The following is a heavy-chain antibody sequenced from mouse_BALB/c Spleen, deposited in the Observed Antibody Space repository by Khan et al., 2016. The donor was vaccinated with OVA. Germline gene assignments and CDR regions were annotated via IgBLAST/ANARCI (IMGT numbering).Heavy chain of an antibody. V-gene: IGHV3-2*02. CDR2: ISYSGST. CDR1: GYSITSGYG. Sequence: EVQLVETGPGLVKPSQSLSLTCTVTGYSITSGYGWNWIRQFPGNKLECMGYISYSGSTNYNPSLKSRISITRDTSKNQFFLQLNSVTTEDTATCYCARTARIKYWGQGTTLTVSS. J-gene: IGHJ2*01. D-gene: IGHD1-2*01. CDR3: ARTARIKY.